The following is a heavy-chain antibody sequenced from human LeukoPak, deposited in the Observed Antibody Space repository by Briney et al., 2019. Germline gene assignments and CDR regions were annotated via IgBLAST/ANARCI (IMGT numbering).Heavy chain of an antibody. Sequence: ASVKLSCKASGYTFTGYYMHWVRQAPGQGLEWMGWINPNSGGTNYAQKFQGRVTMTRDTSISTAYMELRRLRSDDTAVYYCARGLYSSRTKPIDYWGQGTLVTVSS. J-gene: IGHJ4*02. D-gene: IGHD6-13*01. V-gene: IGHV1-2*02. CDR1: GYTFTGYY. CDR3: ARGLYSSRTKPIDY. CDR2: INPNSGGT.